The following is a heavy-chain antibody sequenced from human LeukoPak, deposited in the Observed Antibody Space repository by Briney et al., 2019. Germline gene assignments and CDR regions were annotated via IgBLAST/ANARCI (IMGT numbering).Heavy chain of an antibody. CDR2: ISYDGSNK. D-gene: IGHD3-22*01. CDR1: GFTFTNYG. V-gene: IGHV3-30*12. CDR3: ARIESSGSAIDI. J-gene: IGHJ3*02. Sequence: GGSLRLSCAASGFTFTNYGMHWVRQAPGKGLEWVAVISYDGSNKYYADSVKGRFPISRDNSKNTLYLQMNSLRAEDTALYYCARIESSGSAIDIWGQGTMVTVSS.